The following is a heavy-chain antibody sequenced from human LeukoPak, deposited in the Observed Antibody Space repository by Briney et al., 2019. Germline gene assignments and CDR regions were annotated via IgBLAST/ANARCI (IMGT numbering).Heavy chain of an antibody. CDR3: AKSGSNSDYYFYYMDV. J-gene: IGHJ6*03. CDR2: ISGSGGST. V-gene: IGHV3-23*01. CDR1: GFTFSSYA. Sequence: GGSLRLSCAASGFTFSSYAMSWVRQAPGKGLEWVSAISGSGGSTYYADSVKGRFAISRDNSKNTLYLQMNSLRAEDTAVYYCAKSGSNSDYYFYYMDVWGKGTTVTVSS. D-gene: IGHD4-11*01.